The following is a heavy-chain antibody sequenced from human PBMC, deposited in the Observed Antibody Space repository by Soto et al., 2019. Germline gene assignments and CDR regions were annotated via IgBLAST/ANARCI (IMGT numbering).Heavy chain of an antibody. D-gene: IGHD7-27*01. CDR1: GFVFSNYG. CDR3: VRGPTGDVDY. CDR2: IWHDGSKK. J-gene: IGHJ4*02. Sequence: KFVESGGGVVQPGTSLRLHCLASGFVFSNYGMHWVRQAPGKGLEWVAVIWHDGSKKYYGDSVKGRFTISRDNSNNTLYLQMSNLRAEDTAVYYCVRGPTGDVDYWGQGTLVTVSS. V-gene: IGHV3-33*01.